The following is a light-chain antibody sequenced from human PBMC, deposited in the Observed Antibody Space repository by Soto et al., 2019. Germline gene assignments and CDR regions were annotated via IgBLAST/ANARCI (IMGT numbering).Light chain of an antibody. J-gene: IGKJ2*02. V-gene: IGKV1-5*03. CDR2: KAS. CDR3: QQYNDYSGT. CDR1: QTINSW. Sequence: DIQMTQSHSTLSASVGDRVTITCRASQTINSWLAWYQQKPGKAPKLLIYKASNLESGVPSRFSGSASGTEFTLTLSSLQPDDLATYYCQQYNDYSGTFGQGTKLEIK.